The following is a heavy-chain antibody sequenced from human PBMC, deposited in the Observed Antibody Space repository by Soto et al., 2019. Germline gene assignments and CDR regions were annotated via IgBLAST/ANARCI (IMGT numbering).Heavy chain of an antibody. D-gene: IGHD5-12*01. V-gene: IGHV3-72*01. CDR1: GFTFSDHY. CDR3: AGVVIVATSYYFDY. Sequence: EVQLVESGGGLVQPGGSLRLACAASGFTFSDHYMDWVRQPPGKGLEWVGRIRKKANSYTTEYAASVKGRFTISRDDSXNSLYLQINSLKTEDTAVYYCAGVVIVATSYYFDYWGQGTLVTVSS. J-gene: IGHJ4*02. CDR2: IRKKANSYTT.